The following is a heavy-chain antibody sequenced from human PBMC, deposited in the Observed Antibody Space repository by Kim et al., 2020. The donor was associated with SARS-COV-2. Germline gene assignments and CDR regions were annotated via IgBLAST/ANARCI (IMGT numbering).Heavy chain of an antibody. CDR3: AGGTLMIRAVILTDDFDY. J-gene: IGHJ4*02. Sequence: GGSLRLSCAASGFTFSIYAMNWVRQAPGKGLEWVSGLSGSDDRTFSADSVKGRFTTSRDTSKNTLFLQMSSLRADDTAVYYCAGGTLMIRAVILTDDFDYLGQGTLVTVSS. D-gene: IGHD3-10*01. CDR2: LSGSDDRT. V-gene: IGHV3-23*01. CDR1: GFTFSIYA.